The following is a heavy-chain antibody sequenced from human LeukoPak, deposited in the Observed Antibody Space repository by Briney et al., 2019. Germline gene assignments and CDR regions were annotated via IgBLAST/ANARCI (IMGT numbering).Heavy chain of an antibody. J-gene: IGHJ4*02. CDR1: GYSISSGYY. D-gene: IGHD6-6*01. V-gene: IGHV4-38-2*02. CDR3: ARGPTGYSSSPLYFDY. Sequence: PSETLSLTCNVSGYSISSGYYWGWLRQPPGKGLEWIGRIYHSGSTYYNASLKSRVTISVDTSKNQISLKLISVTAADTAVYYCARGPTGYSSSPLYFDYWGQGTLVTVSS. CDR2: IYHSGST.